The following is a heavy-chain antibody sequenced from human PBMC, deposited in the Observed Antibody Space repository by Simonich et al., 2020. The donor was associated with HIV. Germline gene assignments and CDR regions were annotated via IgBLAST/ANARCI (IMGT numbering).Heavy chain of an antibody. D-gene: IGHD3-16*01. CDR1: GYTFTGYY. J-gene: IGHJ3*02. V-gene: IGHV1-2*02. Sequence: QVQLVQSGAEVKKPGASVKVSCKASGYTFTGYYMHWVRQAPGQGLEWMGWTNPNRGGTYYTQQFQGGVTMTRDTSISTAYMELSRLRSDDTAVYYCATLEGMAKLGAFDIWGQGTMVTVSS. CDR2: TNPNRGGT. CDR3: ATLEGMAKLGAFDI.